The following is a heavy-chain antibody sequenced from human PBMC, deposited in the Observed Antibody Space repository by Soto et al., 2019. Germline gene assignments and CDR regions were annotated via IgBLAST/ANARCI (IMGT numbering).Heavy chain of an antibody. Sequence: QVQLVQSGAEVKKPGSSVKVSCKAPGDTFSRYGASWVRQAPGQGLEWMGGLIPIFGTANYAQKFLGRVTITADESTSTAYMELTSLRFEDTAVYYCARESGYDSRGYPTPDFDSWGQGTLVIVSS. CDR3: ARESGYDSRGYPTPDFDS. V-gene: IGHV1-69*01. D-gene: IGHD3-22*01. CDR2: LIPIFGTA. CDR1: GDTFSRYG. J-gene: IGHJ4*02.